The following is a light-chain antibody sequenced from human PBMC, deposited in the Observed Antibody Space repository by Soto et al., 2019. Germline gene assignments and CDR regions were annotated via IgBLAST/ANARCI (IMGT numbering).Light chain of an antibody. CDR3: SSYTSSSTLV. CDR1: SSDVGSYNR. J-gene: IGLJ2*01. Sequence: QSVLTQPPSVSGSPGQSVTISCTGTSSDVGSYNRVSWYQQPPGTAPKLMIHEVSNRPSGVPDRFSGSKSGNTASLTISGLQGEDEADYYCSSYTSSSTLVFGGGTKLTVL. V-gene: IGLV2-18*02. CDR2: EVS.